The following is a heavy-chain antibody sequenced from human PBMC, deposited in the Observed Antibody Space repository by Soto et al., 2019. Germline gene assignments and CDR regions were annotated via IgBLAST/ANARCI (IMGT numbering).Heavy chain of an antibody. J-gene: IGHJ1*01. D-gene: IGHD3-22*01. Sequence: QVQLVQSGAEVKKPGSSVKVSCKASGGTFSSYAISWVRQAPGQGLEWMGGIIPIFGTANYAQKFQGRVTITEDEPTSTAYMEMGSLRSEDTAVYYCAREDYESSGYYLGHFQHWGQGTLVTVSS. CDR1: GGTFSSYA. CDR2: IIPIFGTA. CDR3: AREDYESSGYYLGHFQH. V-gene: IGHV1-69*12.